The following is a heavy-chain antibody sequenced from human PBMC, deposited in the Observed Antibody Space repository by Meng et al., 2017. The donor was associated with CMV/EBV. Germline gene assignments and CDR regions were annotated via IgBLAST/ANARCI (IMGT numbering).Heavy chain of an antibody. J-gene: IGHJ6*02. CDR3: TKDAGYTYGATYYYYGLDV. CDR2: ISWTGYSI. V-gene: IGHV3-9*01. CDR1: GFTFETSA. D-gene: IGHD5-18*01. Sequence: GGSLRLSCAASGFTFETSAMHWVRQAPGKGLEWVSGISWTGYSIAYAASVKGRFTISRDDAKNSLYLQMNSLRAEDTALYYCTKDAGYTYGATYYYYGLDVWGQGTTVTVSS.